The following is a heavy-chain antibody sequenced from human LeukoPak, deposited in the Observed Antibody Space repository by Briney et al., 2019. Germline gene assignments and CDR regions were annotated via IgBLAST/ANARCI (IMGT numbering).Heavy chain of an antibody. J-gene: IGHJ3*02. CDR3: AKEDNYDYVWGSYRPNAFDI. CDR2: ISGSGGST. CDR1: GFTFSNYG. D-gene: IGHD3-16*02. Sequence: GGSLRLSCAASGFTFSNYGMSWVRQAPGKGLEWVSTISGSGGSTYYADSVKGRFTISRGNSKNTLYLQMNSLRAEDTAVYYCAKEDNYDYVWGSYRPNAFDIWGQGTMVTVSS. V-gene: IGHV3-23*01.